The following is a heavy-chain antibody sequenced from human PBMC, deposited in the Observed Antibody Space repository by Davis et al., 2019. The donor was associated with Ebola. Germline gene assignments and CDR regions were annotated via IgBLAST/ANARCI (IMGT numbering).Heavy chain of an antibody. J-gene: IGHJ6*02. CDR1: GFTFSSYA. CDR2: ISYDGSNK. V-gene: IGHV3-30-3*01. CDR3: ARGSGNYYYYGMDV. Sequence: GESLKISCAASGFTFSSYAMHWVRQAPGKGPEWVAVISYDGSNKYYADSVKGRFTISRDNSKNTLYLQMNSLRAEDTAVYYCARGSGNYYYYGMDVWGQGTTVTVSS. D-gene: IGHD3-10*01.